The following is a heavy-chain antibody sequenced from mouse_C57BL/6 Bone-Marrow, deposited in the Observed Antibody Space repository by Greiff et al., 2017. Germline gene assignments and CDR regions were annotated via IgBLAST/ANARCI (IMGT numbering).Heavy chain of an antibody. CDR1: GYTFTSYW. CDR3: AILSMDY. D-gene: IGHD1-1*02. V-gene: IGHV1-69*01. J-gene: IGHJ4*01. Sequence: VKLQQPGAELVMPGASVKLSCKASGYTFTSYWMHWVKQRPGQGLEWIGEIDPSDSYTNYNQKFKGKSTLTVDKSSSTAYMQLSSLTAEDSAVYYCAILSMDYGGQGTSVTVSS. CDR2: IDPSDSYT.